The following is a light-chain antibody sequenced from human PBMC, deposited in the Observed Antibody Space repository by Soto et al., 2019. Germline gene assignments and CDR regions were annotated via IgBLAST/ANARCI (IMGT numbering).Light chain of an antibody. CDR3: SSYTGGNPAYV. J-gene: IGLJ1*01. CDR2: EVT. CDR1: SHDIGGYDF. V-gene: IGLV2-14*01. Sequence: QSVLTQPASVSGSPGQSITISCTGTSHDIGGYDFVSWYQQYPGRAPRLLISEVTRRPSGVSSRFSGSKSGNTASLTISGLQADDEALYYCSSYTGGNPAYVFGTGTKVTVL.